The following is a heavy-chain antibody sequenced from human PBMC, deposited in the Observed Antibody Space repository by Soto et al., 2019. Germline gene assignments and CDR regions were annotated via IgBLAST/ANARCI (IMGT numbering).Heavy chain of an antibody. CDR1: GFTVSSDY. CDR2: IYTGGST. D-gene: IGHD2-15*01. J-gene: IGHJ5*02. Sequence: GGSLRLSCAASGFTVSSDYMSWVRQAPGKGLEWVSVIYTGGSTYYADSVKGRFTFSRDNSKNTLYLQMNSLRAEDTAVYYCARAYRGNPALFAPWVQGTLVTVSS. V-gene: IGHV3-53*01. CDR3: ARAYRGNPALFAP.